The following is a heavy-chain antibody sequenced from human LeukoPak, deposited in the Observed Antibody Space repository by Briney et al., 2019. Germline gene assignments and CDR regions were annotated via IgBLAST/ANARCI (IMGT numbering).Heavy chain of an antibody. CDR2: IKGRTDRETT. CDR1: GLLFSDAW. CDR3: TYMTTVFTVDP. J-gene: IGHJ5*02. D-gene: IGHD4-17*01. V-gene: IGHV3-15*01. Sequence: AGGSLRLSCAVSGLLFSDAWMSRVRQGPGKGLEWVGRIKGRTDRETTDFAAPVKGRFTISRDVSQNTIHLQMNSLRTEDTAVYYCTYMTTVFTVDPWGQGTLVTVSS.